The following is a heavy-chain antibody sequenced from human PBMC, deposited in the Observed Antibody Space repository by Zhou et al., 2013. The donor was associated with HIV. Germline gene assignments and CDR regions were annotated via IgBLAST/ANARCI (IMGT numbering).Heavy chain of an antibody. CDR3: ARDGRRDSSGGYFDL. CDR2: INPSGGGT. J-gene: IGHJ2*01. V-gene: IGHV1-46*01. D-gene: IGHD3-22*01. CDR1: GYTFTSYY. Sequence: QVQLVQSGAEVKKPGTSVKVSCKASGYTFTSYYMHWVRQAPGQGLEWMGMINPSGGGTSYAQKFQGRVTMTSDTSPRIVYMELSSLRSEDTAVYYCARDGRRDSSGGYFDLWGRGTLVTVS.